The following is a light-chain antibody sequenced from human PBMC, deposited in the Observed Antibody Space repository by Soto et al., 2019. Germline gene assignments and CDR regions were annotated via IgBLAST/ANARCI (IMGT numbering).Light chain of an antibody. CDR2: SNN. J-gene: IGLJ2*01. Sequence: QSVLTQPPSASGTPGQRVTISCSGSSSNIGDNTVNWYQQLPGTAPKLLIYSNNHRPSGVPDRFSGSKSGTSASLAISGLQSDDEADYYCAAWDDSLSGPVFGGGTKLTVL. CDR1: SSNIGDNT. CDR3: AAWDDSLSGPV. V-gene: IGLV1-44*01.